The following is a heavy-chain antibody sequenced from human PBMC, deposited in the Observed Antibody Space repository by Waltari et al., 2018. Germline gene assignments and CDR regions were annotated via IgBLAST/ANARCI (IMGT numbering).Heavy chain of an antibody. CDR1: GYTFTSYA. V-gene: IGHV1-3*01. D-gene: IGHD3-3*01. J-gene: IGHJ6*02. CDR3: ARSLLTIYYYYGMDV. Sequence: EVKKPGASVKVSCKASGYTFTSYAMHWVRQAPGQRLEWMGWINAGNGNTKYSQKFQGRVTITRDTSASTAYMELSSLRSEDTAVYYCARSLLTIYYYYGMDVWGQGTTVTVSS. CDR2: INAGNGNT.